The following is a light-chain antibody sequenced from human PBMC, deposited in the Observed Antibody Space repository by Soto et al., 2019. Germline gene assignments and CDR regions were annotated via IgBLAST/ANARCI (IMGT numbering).Light chain of an antibody. Sequence: QSVLTQPASVSGAPGQSITISCTGTSSDIGDYNYVSWYQQHPGKAPKLMIYDVNNRPSGVSNRFSGSKSGNTASLTISGLQAEDEADYYCSSYTVSSTLVVFGGGTKVTVL. CDR3: SSYTVSSTLVV. CDR2: DVN. CDR1: SSDIGDYNY. J-gene: IGLJ2*01. V-gene: IGLV2-14*01.